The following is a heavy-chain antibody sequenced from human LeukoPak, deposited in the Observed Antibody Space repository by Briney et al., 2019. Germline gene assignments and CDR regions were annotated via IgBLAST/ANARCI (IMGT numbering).Heavy chain of an antibody. CDR2: ISSSSSTI. D-gene: IGHD2-15*01. CDR3: AGEPDLGRADAFDI. V-gene: IGHV3-48*01. J-gene: IGHJ3*02. Sequence: GGSLRLSCAASGFTFSSYSMNWGRQAPGKGLEWVSYISSSSSTIYYADSVKGRFTISRDNAKNSLYLQMNSLRAEDTAVYYCAGEPDLGRADAFDIWGQGTMVTVSS. CDR1: GFTFSSYS.